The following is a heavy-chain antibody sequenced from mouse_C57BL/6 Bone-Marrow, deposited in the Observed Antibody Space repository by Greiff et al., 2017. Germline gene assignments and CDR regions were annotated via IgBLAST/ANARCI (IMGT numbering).Heavy chain of an antibody. CDR2: IYPRSGNT. D-gene: IGHD2-4*01. CDR3: ARKDYDWAY. J-gene: IGHJ3*01. CDR1: GYTFTSYG. Sequence: QVQLQQSGAELARPGASVKLSCKASGYTFTSYGISWVKQRTGQGLEWIGEIYPRSGNTYYNEKFKGKATLTADKSSSTAYMGLRSLTSEDSAVYFCARKDYDWAYWGQGTLVTVSA. V-gene: IGHV1-81*01.